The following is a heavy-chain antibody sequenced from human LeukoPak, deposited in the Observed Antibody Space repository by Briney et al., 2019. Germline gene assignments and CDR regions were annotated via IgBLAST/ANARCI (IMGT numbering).Heavy chain of an antibody. J-gene: IGHJ6*02. V-gene: IGHV3-20*04. CDR1: GFTFDDYG. CDR2: INWNGGST. D-gene: IGHD2-2*01. Sequence: PGGSLRLSCAASGFTFDDYGMSWVRQAPGKGLEWVSGINWNGGSTGYADSVKGRFTISRDNAKNSLYLQMNSLRAEDTALYYCAREYGSTTSFGCYYGMDGWGQGTTVT. CDR3: AREYGSTTSFGCYYGMDG.